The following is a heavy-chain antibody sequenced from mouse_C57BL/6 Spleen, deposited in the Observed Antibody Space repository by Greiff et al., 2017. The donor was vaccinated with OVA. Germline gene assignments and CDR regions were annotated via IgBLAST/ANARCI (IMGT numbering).Heavy chain of an antibody. V-gene: IGHV1-18*01. Sequence: EVQLQQSGPELVKPGASVKIPCKASGYTFTDYNMDWVKQSHGKSLEWIGDINPNNGGTIYNQKFKGKATLTVDKSSSTAYMELRSLTSEDTAVYYCARRIYYDYEEGAMDYWGQGTSVTVSS. D-gene: IGHD2-4*01. CDR1: GYTFTDYN. J-gene: IGHJ4*01. CDR3: ARRIYYDYEEGAMDY. CDR2: INPNNGGT.